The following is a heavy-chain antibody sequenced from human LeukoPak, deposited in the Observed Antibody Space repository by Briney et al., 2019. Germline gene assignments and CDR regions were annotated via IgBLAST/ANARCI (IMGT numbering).Heavy chain of an antibody. CDR1: GFTFRIYG. J-gene: IGHJ4*02. V-gene: IGHV3-48*01. D-gene: IGHD5-24*01. CDR3: ARATRNGYDY. CDR2: ISHTTDSI. Sequence: PGGSLRLSCVASGFTFRIYGMSWVRQAAGKGPEWVSYISHTTDSILYADSVKGRFTMSRENAKKSLYLQMNSMRAEDSAVYYCARATRNGYDYWGQGTLGTASS.